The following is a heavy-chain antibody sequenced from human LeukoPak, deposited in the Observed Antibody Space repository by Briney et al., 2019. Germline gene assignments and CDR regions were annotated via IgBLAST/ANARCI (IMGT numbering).Heavy chain of an antibody. Sequence: GGPRNPSVERPSFTFGNYDMHWSGRAPAKGLEWVAFIRYDENDKYYADAVEGRFTISRDNSKNTLFLQMNSLTTDDTAVYYCAEGSYYAYWGQGTLSPSPQ. CDR2: IRYDENDK. D-gene: IGHD1-26*01. CDR3: AEGSYYAY. J-gene: IGHJ4*02. V-gene: IGHV3-30*02. CDR1: SFTFGNYD.